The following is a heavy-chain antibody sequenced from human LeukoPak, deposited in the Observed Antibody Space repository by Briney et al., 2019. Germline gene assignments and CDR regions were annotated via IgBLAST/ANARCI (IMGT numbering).Heavy chain of an antibody. D-gene: IGHD3-10*01. J-gene: IGHJ4*02. CDR3: AGGSVWFGELSSFDY. Sequence: ASVKVSCKASGYTFTGYYMHWVRQAPGQGLEWMGWINPNSGGTNYAQKFQGRVAMTRDTSISTAYMELSRLRSDDTAVYYCAGGSVWFGELSSFDYWGQGTLVTVSS. CDR2: INPNSGGT. CDR1: GYTFTGYY. V-gene: IGHV1-2*02.